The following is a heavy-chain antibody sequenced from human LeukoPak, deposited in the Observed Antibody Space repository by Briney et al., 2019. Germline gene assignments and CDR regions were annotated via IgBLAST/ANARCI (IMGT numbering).Heavy chain of an antibody. CDR1: GFTFSSYG. CDR2: ISSSSSYI. Sequence: GGSLRLSCAASGFTFSSYGMNWVRQAPGKGLEWVSSISSSSSYIYYADSVKGRFTISRDNAKNSLYLQMNSLRAEDTAVYYCASFPGAYYYYYMDVWGKGTTVTVSS. V-gene: IGHV3-21*01. D-gene: IGHD1-26*01. CDR3: ASFPGAYYYYYMDV. J-gene: IGHJ6*03.